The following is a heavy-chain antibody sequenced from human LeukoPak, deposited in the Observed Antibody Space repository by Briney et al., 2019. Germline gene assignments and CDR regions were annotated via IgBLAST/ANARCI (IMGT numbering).Heavy chain of an antibody. J-gene: IGHJ5*02. D-gene: IGHD6-13*01. CDR2: ISTYDANT. CDR3: ARDGRGHWDTSRWYLGNWFDP. Sequence: ASVKVSCKAYGYTFTGYFIHWVRQAPGQGLEWMGWISTYDANTEYAQKLQGRVTMTTDTSTSTAYMGVRSLRSDDTAVYYCARDGRGHWDTSRWYLGNWFDPWGQGTLVTVSS. V-gene: IGHV1-18*04. CDR1: GYTFTGYF.